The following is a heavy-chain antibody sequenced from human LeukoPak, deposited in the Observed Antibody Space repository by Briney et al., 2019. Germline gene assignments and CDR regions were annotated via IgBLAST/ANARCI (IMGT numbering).Heavy chain of an antibody. V-gene: IGHV1-18*01. J-gene: IGHJ4*02. Sequence: ASVKVSCKASGYMFSNYGISWVRQARGQGLEWMGWISGYNGHTSYALKFQGRVTMTTDTSTSTAYMELRSLRSDDTAVYFCARDFKEHHLERTPDHWGQGALVIVSS. CDR1: GYMFSNYG. D-gene: IGHD1-1*01. CDR3: ARDFKEHHLERTPDH. CDR2: ISGYNGHT.